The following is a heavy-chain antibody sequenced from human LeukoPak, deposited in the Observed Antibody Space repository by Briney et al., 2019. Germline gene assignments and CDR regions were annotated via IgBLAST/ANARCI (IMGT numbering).Heavy chain of an antibody. CDR2: ISAYNGNT. V-gene: IGHV1-18*01. D-gene: IGHD3-10*01. Sequence: ASVKVSCKASGYTFASYGISWVRQAPGQGLEWMGWISAYNGNTNYLQKLQGRVTITIYTSTSKTSMELKRQRYDDTAVYYCARVTMVRGLLSRLYRIDWFDPWGQGTLVTVSS. CDR1: GYTFASYG. CDR3: ARVTMVRGLLSRLYRIDWFDP. J-gene: IGHJ5*02.